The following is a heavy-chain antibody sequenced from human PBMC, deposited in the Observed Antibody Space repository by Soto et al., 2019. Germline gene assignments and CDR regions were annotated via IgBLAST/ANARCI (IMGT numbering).Heavy chain of an antibody. J-gene: IGHJ3*02. CDR2: ISGSGGST. D-gene: IGHD3-3*01. CDR1: GFTFSSYA. V-gene: IGHV3-23*01. CDR3: AKVLRFLEWSYDAFDI. Sequence: GGSLRLSCAASGFTFSSYAMSWVRQAPGKGLEWVSAISGSGGSTYYADSVKGRFTISRDNSKNTLYLQMNSLRAEDTAVYYCAKVLRFLEWSYDAFDIWGQGTMVTVSS.